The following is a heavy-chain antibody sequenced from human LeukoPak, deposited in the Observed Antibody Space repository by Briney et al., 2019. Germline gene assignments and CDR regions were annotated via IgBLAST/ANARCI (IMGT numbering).Heavy chain of an antibody. CDR2: IYPGDSDT. CDR1: GYRFTSYW. CDR3: ARQPGMTAKSWYFDL. V-gene: IGHV5-51*01. Sequence: GESLKISCKASGYRFTSYWIGWVRQMPGKGLEWMAFIYPGDSDTTYSPPFQGEVTISADKSINTAYLQWGSLKASDTAMYFCARQPGMTAKSWYFDLWGRGTLVTVSS. J-gene: IGHJ2*01. D-gene: IGHD2-2*01.